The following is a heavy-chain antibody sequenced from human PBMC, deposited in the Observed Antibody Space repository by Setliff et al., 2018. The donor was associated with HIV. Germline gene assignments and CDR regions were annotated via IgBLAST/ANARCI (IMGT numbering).Heavy chain of an antibody. J-gene: IGHJ5*02. CDR3: ARDRSSGWSKDWFDT. CDR1: GGSFSGYY. Sequence: PSETLSLTCAVYGGSFSGYYWSWIRQPPGKGLEWIGEIDHRGRPKYNPSLNSRVTMSVDTSKNQFSLRLTSVTAADTAMYHCARDRSSGWSKDWFDTWGQGTLVTISS. D-gene: IGHD6-19*01. V-gene: IGHV4-34*01. CDR2: IDHRGRP.